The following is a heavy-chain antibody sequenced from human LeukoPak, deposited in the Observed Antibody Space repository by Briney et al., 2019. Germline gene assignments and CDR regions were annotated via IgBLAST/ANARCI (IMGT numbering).Heavy chain of an antibody. CDR3: AKRLGSVTTGAFDI. J-gene: IGHJ3*02. V-gene: IGHV3-23*01. Sequence: GRSLRLSCAASGFTFSSYAMHWVRQAPGKGLEWVSAISGSGGSTYYADSVKGRFTISRDNSKNTLYLQMNSLRAEDTAVYYCAKRLGSVTTGAFDIWGQGTMVTVSS. CDR1: GFTFSSYA. CDR2: ISGSGGST. D-gene: IGHD4-17*01.